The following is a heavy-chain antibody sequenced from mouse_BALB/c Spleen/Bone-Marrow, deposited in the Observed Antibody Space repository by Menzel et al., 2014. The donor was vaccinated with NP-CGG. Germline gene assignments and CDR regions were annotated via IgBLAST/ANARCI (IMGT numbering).Heavy chain of an antibody. V-gene: IGHV5-17*02. Sequence: EVMLVESGGGLVQPGGSRKLSCAASGFIFSSFGMHWVRQAPEKGLEWVAYISSGSSTIYYADTVKGRFTISRDNPKNTLFLQMTSLRSEDTAMYYCARSDGNYDYAMDYWGQGTSVTVSS. CDR3: ARSDGNYDYAMDY. CDR1: GFIFSSFG. CDR2: ISSGSSTI. J-gene: IGHJ4*01. D-gene: IGHD2-1*01.